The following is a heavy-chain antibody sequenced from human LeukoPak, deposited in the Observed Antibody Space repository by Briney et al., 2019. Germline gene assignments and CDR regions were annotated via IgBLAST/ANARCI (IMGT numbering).Heavy chain of an antibody. CDR1: GFTFSDYN. CDR3: ARRRYCTGGSCYSGLGY. J-gene: IGHJ4*02. D-gene: IGHD2-15*01. V-gene: IGHV3-21*01. CDR2: ISDSGTYK. Sequence: GGSLRLSCAASGFTFSDYNMNWVRQAPGKGLEWVSSISDSGTYKYYADSVKGRFTISRGNAKNSLYLQMDSLRAEDTAVYYCARRRYCTGGSCYSGLGYWGQATLVTVSS.